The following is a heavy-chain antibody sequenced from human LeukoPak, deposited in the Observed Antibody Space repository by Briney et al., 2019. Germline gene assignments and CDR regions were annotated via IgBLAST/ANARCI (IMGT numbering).Heavy chain of an antibody. J-gene: IGHJ4*02. D-gene: IGHD6-19*01. Sequence: TGGSLRLSCAASGFTVSSNYMSWVRQAPGKGLEWVSVIYSGDNTYYADSVKGRFTISRDISKNTLYLQMNTLRAEDTAVYYCARDNSGWYYFDYWGQGTLVTVSS. CDR2: IYSGDNT. CDR3: ARDNSGWYYFDY. CDR1: GFTVSSNY. V-gene: IGHV3-66*01.